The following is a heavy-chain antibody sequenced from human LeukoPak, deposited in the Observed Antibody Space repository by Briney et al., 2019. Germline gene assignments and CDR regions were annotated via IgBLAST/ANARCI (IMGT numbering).Heavy chain of an antibody. V-gene: IGHV3-49*04. D-gene: IGHD3-10*01. CDR2: IRSKAYGGTT. Sequence: PGGSLRLSCTASGFTFGDYAMSWVRQAPGKGLEWVGFIRSKAYGGTTEYAASAKGRFTISRDDSKSIAYLQMNSLKTEDTAVYYCTRDNSRYYYGSLGMDVWGQGTTVTVSS. CDR1: GFTFGDYA. J-gene: IGHJ6*02. CDR3: TRDNSRYYYGSLGMDV.